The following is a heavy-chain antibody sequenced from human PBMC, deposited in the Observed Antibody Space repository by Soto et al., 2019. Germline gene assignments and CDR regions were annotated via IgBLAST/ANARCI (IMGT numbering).Heavy chain of an antibody. J-gene: IGHJ4*02. CDR3: ANGRATYGLLTHDY. V-gene: IGHV3-23*01. D-gene: IGHD3-9*01. CDR2: LTGSSSNT. CDR1: GFSFRNYA. Sequence: GGSLRLSCAASGFSFRNYAMSWVRQAPGKGLEWISTLTGSSSNTYYADSVKGRFAISRDNSRNTLYLQMHSLTAEDTAVYYCANGRATYGLLTHDYWGQGTLVTVSS.